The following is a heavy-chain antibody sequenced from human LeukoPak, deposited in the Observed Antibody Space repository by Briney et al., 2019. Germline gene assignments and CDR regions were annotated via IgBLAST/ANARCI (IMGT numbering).Heavy chain of an antibody. CDR1: GFTVSSNY. CDR3: ARDHDYGSGRYYYGMDV. V-gene: IGHV3-53*01. CDR2: IYSGGST. Sequence: PGGSLRLSCAASGFTVSSNYMSWVRRAPRKGLEWVSVIYSGGSTYYADSVKGRFTISRDNSKNTLYLQMNSLTAGDTAVYYCARDHDYGSGRYYYGMDVWGQGTTVTVSS. D-gene: IGHD3-10*01. J-gene: IGHJ6*02.